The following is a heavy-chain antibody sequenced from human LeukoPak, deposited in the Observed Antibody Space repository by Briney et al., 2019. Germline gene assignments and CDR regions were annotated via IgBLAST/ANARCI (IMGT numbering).Heavy chain of an antibody. V-gene: IGHV1-2*02. D-gene: IGHD3-22*01. CDR1: GYTFTGYY. CDR2: INPNSGGT. Sequence: GASVKVSCKASGYTFTGYYMHWVRQAPGQGLEWMGWINPNSGGTNYAQKFQGRVTMTRDTSISTAYMELSSLRSEDTAVYYCASGVHYYDSSGSFDYWGQGTLVTVSS. J-gene: IGHJ4*02. CDR3: ASGVHYYDSSGSFDY.